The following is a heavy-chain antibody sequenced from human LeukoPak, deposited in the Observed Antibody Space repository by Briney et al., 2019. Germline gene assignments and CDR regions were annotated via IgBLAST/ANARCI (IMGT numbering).Heavy chain of an antibody. CDR2: IYYSGST. D-gene: IGHD5-12*01. J-gene: IGHJ4*02. V-gene: IGHV4-30-4*08. CDR3: ATLRVATPYYFDY. Sequence: SQTLPLTCTVSGGSISSGDYYWSWIRRPPGKGLEWIGYIYYSGSTYYNPSLKSRVTISVDTSKNQFSLKLSSVTAADTAVYYCATLRVATPYYFDYWGQGTLVTVSS. CDR1: GGSISSGDYY.